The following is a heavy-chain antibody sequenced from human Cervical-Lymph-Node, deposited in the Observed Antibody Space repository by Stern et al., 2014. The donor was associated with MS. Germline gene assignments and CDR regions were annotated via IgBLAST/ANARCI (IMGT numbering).Heavy chain of an antibody. J-gene: IGHJ4*02. D-gene: IGHD5-24*01. CDR2: MFYTGNS. V-gene: IGHV4-31*03. CDR1: GGSISSRGYF. Sequence: QLQLQESGPGLVKPSQTLSLTCNVSGGSISSRGYFWSWIRQRPGEGLEWIGYMFYTGNSYYNPSLKSRISISGDTSKNQVSLNLTSVTVADTGVYYCASRDGKWGQGTLVTVSS. CDR3: ASRDGK.